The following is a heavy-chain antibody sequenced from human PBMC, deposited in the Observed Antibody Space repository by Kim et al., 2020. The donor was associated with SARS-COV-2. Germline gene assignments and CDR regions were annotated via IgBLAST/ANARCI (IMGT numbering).Heavy chain of an antibody. D-gene: IGHD3-3*01. Sequence: SETLSLTCTVSGGSISSYYWSWIRQPPGKGLEWIVYIYYSGSTNYNPSLKSRVTISVDTSKNQFSLKLSSVTAADTAVYYCARNYAQNYDFWSGYYRGNWFDPWGQGTLVTVSS. CDR1: GGSISSYY. V-gene: IGHV4-59*08. CDR3: ARNYAQNYDFWSGYYRGNWFDP. CDR2: IYYSGST. J-gene: IGHJ5*02.